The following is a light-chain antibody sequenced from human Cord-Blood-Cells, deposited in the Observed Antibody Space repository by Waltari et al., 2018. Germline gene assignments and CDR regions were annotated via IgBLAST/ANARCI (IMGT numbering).Light chain of an antibody. Sequence: QSALTQPASVSRSPGQSLTISRTGTSSDVGGYNYVPWYQQHPGKAPKLMIYDVSKRPSGVSNRFSGSKSGNTASLTISGLQAEDEADYYCSSYTSSSTWVFGGGTKLTVL. V-gene: IGLV2-14*01. CDR1: SSDVGGYNY. CDR3: SSYTSSSTWV. J-gene: IGLJ3*02. CDR2: DVS.